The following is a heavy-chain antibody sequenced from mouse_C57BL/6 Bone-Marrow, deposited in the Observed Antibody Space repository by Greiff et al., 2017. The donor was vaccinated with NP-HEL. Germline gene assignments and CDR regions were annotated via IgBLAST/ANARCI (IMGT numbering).Heavy chain of an antibody. D-gene: IGHD3-2*02. J-gene: IGHJ3*01. V-gene: IGHV1-82*01. CDR2: IYPGDGDT. CDR3: AREQRRHETC. CDR1: GYAFSSSW. Sequence: QVQLQQSGPELVKPGASVKISCKASGYAFSSSWMNWVKQRPGKGLEWIGRIYPGDGDTNYNGKFKGKATLTADKSSSTAYMQLSSLTSEDSAVYFCAREQRRHETCWGKGTLVTVSA.